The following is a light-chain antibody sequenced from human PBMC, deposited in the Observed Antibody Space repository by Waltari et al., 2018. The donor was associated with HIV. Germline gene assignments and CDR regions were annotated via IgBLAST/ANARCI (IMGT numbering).Light chain of an antibody. CDR2: EAS. CDR1: QSISSI. V-gene: IGKV3-15*01. Sequence: EVVMTQSPGTLSVSPGERAPLSCRASQSISSILAWYQQKPGQAPRLLLYEASTGATGVPARFIGSGFGTDFTLIITSLQFEDVAVYYCQQYNNWPRTFGQGTKVEF. J-gene: IGKJ1*01. CDR3: QQYNNWPRT.